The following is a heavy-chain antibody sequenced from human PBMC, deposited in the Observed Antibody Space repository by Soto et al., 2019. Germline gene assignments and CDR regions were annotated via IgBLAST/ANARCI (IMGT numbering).Heavy chain of an antibody. D-gene: IGHD3-22*01. V-gene: IGHV4-59*08. Sequence: PEETLSLTCTVSDGSLSPNYWSWIRQPPGKGLEWIGYIYFAGTTTYNPSLQSRVSISLDTSKNEVSLKLTSVTAADTAVYFCARLGAYYQAMDSWGQGTLVTVSS. CDR3: ARLGAYYQAMDS. CDR1: DGSLSPNY. CDR2: IYFAGTT. J-gene: IGHJ1*01.